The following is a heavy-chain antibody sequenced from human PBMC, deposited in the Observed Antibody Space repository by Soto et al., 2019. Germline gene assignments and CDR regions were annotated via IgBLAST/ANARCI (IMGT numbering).Heavy chain of an antibody. CDR2: SRDKPQGYST. CDR3: VRATYFSDSSGYTRCLDY. V-gene: IGHV3-72*01. D-gene: IGHD3-22*01. Sequence: QPGGSLRLSCAGSGFTLSDHCIDWVRQAPGKGLEWVGRSRDKPQGYSTAYAASVKGRFTTSRDESKNSAYLQMNSLKTEDTAVYYCVRATYFSDSSGYTRCLDYWGQGTLVTVSS. J-gene: IGHJ4*02. CDR1: GFTLSDHC.